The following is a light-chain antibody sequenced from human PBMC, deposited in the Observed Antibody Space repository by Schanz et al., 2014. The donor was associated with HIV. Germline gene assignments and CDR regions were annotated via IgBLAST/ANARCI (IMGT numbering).Light chain of an antibody. CDR3: SSHAGSNRV. CDR1: TSNIGANYD. Sequence: QSVLTQPPSVSGAPGQGVTISCTGSTSNIGANYDVHWYQQLPGTAPKLLIYGNSNRPSGVPDRFSGFKSDTSASLAITGLQAEDEADYYCSSHAGSNRVFGGGTKLTVL. J-gene: IGLJ3*02. CDR2: GNS. V-gene: IGLV1-40*01.